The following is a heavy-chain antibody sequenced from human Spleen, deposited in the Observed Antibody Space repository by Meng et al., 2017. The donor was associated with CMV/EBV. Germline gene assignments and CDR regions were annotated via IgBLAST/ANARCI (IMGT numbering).Heavy chain of an antibody. CDR3: AREDYSNYPRV. CDR1: KFTLSTYD. CDR2: IATGGDT. Sequence: GESLKISCAASKFTLSTYDIHWVRQATGKGLQGVSTIATGGDTYYLGSVKGRFTISRENAKNSLYLQMNSLRAEDTAVYYCAREDYSNYPRVWGQGTLVTVSS. V-gene: IGHV3-13*01. J-gene: IGHJ4*02. D-gene: IGHD4-11*01.